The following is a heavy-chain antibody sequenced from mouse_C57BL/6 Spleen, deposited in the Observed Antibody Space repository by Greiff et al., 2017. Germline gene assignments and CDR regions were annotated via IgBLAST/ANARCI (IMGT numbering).Heavy chain of an antibody. V-gene: IGHV1-54*01. CDR2: IKPGSGGT. Sequence: QVQLQQSGAELVRPGTSVKVSCKASGYAFTNYLLEWVKQRPGQGLAWIGVIKPGSGGTNYNEKFKGKATLTADKSSSTAYMQLSSLTSEDSAVYFCARSITTVVARRGYFDVWGTGTTVTVSS. D-gene: IGHD1-1*01. CDR1: GYAFTNYL. J-gene: IGHJ1*03. CDR3: ARSITTVVARRGYFDV.